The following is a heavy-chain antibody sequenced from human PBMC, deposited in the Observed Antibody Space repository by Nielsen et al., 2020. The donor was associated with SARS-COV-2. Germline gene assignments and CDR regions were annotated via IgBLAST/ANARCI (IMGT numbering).Heavy chain of an antibody. CDR1: GFTFRSYG. CDR2: ISNDGYIK. V-gene: IGHV3-30*03. Sequence: GESLKISCAASGFTFRSYGMYWVRQAPGKGLEWVAFISNDGYIKHYADSVKGRITVSRDNFQNTLYVQMNSLRPEDTAVFFCARDSQEFSSTYPGYYWGQGTLVTVSS. D-gene: IGHD2-2*01. J-gene: IGHJ4*02. CDR3: ARDSQEFSSTYPGYY.